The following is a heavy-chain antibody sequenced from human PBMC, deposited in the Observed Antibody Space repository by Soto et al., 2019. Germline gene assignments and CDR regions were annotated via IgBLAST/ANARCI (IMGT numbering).Heavy chain of an antibody. J-gene: IGHJ6*02. CDR3: ARGPKGMVRGVHYYYYGMDV. Sequence: QVQLQQWGAGLLKPSETLSLTCAVYGGSFSGYYWSWIRQPPGKGLEWIGEINHSGSTNYNPSLXXRATISVDTSXXQXSXXLSSVTAADTAVYYCARGPKGMVRGVHYYYYGMDVWGQGTTVTVSS. CDR1: GGSFSGYY. CDR2: INHSGST. D-gene: IGHD3-10*01. V-gene: IGHV4-34*01.